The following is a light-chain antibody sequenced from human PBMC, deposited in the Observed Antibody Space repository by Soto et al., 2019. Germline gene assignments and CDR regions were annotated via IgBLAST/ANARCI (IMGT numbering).Light chain of an antibody. CDR1: QSVLSN. CDR3: QQSNNWPPYT. CDR2: GAS. Sequence: EIVMPQSPATLSVSPGERATLSCRASQSVLSNLAWYRLKPGQAPRLLTYGASTRATGIAARFSGSGSGTEFTLTISSLQSEDFAVYYCQQSNNWPPYTFGQGTKLEIK. V-gene: IGKV3-15*01. J-gene: IGKJ2*01.